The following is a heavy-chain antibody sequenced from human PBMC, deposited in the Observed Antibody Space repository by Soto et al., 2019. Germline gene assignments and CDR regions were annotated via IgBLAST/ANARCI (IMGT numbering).Heavy chain of an antibody. J-gene: IGHJ6*02. CDR2: INPNSGGT. Sequence: QVRLVQSGAEVKKPGASVKVSCKASGYTFTGYYMHWVRQAPGQGLEWMGWINPNSGGTNYAQKFQGWVTMTRDTSISTAYMELSRLRSDDTAVYYCARGCSGGSCYYYGMDVWGQGTTVTVSS. D-gene: IGHD2-15*01. V-gene: IGHV1-2*04. CDR3: ARGCSGGSCYYYGMDV. CDR1: GYTFTGYY.